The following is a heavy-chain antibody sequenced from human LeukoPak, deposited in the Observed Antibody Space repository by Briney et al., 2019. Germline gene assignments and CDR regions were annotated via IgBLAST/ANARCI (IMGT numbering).Heavy chain of an antibody. CDR2: IYYRGST. CDR1: GGSISNYF. CDR3: ARYQVGAYYYFDQ. D-gene: IGHD2-21*01. Sequence: SETLSLTCTVSGGSISNYFWSWIRQAPGKGLEWMGYIYYRGSTNYNPSLKSRVTISVDTSKNQFSLKLSSVSAADTAVYCCARYQVGAYYYFDQWGPGTLVTVSS. J-gene: IGHJ4*02. V-gene: IGHV4-59*01.